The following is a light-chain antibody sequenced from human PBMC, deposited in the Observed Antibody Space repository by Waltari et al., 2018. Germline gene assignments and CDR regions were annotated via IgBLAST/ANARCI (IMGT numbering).Light chain of an antibody. CDR2: DDN. J-gene: IGLJ3*02. CDR3: ATWDNSLTAVV. Sequence: QSVLTQPPSVSAAPGQKVTISCSGSSSNIGNYFVSWYHQLPGTTPKLLISDDNKRPSGIPDRFSASKSGTSATLDIAGLQIGDEADYYCATWDNSLTAVVFGGGTKLTVL. CDR1: SSNIGNYF. V-gene: IGLV1-51*01.